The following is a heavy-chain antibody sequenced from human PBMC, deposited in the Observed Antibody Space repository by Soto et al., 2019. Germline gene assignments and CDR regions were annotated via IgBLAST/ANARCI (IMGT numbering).Heavy chain of an antibody. D-gene: IGHD3-10*01. CDR1: GGTFSSYA. Sequence: SVKVSCKASGGTFSSYAISWVRQAPGQGLEWMGGIIPIFGTANYAQKFQGRVTITADESTSTAYMELSSLRSEDTAVYYCARDRVSPFRGADNWFDPWGQGTLVTVSS. CDR2: IIPIFGTA. V-gene: IGHV1-69*13. CDR3: ARDRVSPFRGADNWFDP. J-gene: IGHJ5*02.